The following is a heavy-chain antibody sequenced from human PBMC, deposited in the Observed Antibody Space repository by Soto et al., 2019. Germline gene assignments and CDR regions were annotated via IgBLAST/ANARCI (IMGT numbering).Heavy chain of an antibody. D-gene: IGHD2-15*01. V-gene: IGHV1-69*01. Sequence: QVQLVQSGAEVKKPGSSVKVSCKASGGTFSSYAISWVRQAPGQGLEWMGGIIPIFGTANYAQKFQGRVTITADESTRTAYMELSSLRSEDTAVYYCASSIPGRYCSGGSCYSGWFDPWGQGTLVTVSS. CDR3: ASSIPGRYCSGGSCYSGWFDP. J-gene: IGHJ5*02. CDR1: GGTFSSYA. CDR2: IIPIFGTA.